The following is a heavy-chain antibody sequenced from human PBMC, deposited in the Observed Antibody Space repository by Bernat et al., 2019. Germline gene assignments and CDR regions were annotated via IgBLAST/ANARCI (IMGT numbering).Heavy chain of an antibody. CDR3: ARIRTGGLNPYFDY. J-gene: IGHJ4*02. CDR2: IDSDDDK. CDR1: GFSLSTSGMC. Sequence: QVTLRESGPALVKPTQTLTLTCTFSGFSLSTSGMCVSWIRQPPGKALEWLARIDSDDDKYYSTSLKTMLTISKDTSKNQVVLTMTNMDPVDTATYYCARIRTGGLNPYFDYWGQGTLVTVSS. D-gene: IGHD7-27*01. V-gene: IGHV2-70*15.